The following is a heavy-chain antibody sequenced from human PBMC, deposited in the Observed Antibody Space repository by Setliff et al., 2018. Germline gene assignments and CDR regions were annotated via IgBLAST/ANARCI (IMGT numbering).Heavy chain of an antibody. J-gene: IGHJ4*02. D-gene: IGHD2-8*02. CDR2: IYYSGST. CDR1: GGSISSHY. Sequence: SETLSLTCTVSGGSISSHYWSRIRQPPGKGLEWIGSIYYSGSTNYNPSLKSRVTISVDTSKNQFSLKLSSVTAADTALYYCTVYNTGSSKDHYWGQGTPVTVSS. CDR3: TVYNTGSSKDHY. V-gene: IGHV4-59*03.